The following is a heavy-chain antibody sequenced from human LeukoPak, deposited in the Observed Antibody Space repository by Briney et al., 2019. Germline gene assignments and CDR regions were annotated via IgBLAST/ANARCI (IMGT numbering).Heavy chain of an antibody. V-gene: IGHV3-30*03. CDR2: ISYDGSNK. CDR3: ARGSSSWYRDWFDP. J-gene: IGHJ5*02. Sequence: GGSLRLSCAASGFTFSSYWMSWVRQAPGKGLEWVAVISYDGSNKYYADSVKGRFTISRDNSKNTLYLQMNSLRAEDTAVYYCARGSSSWYRDWFDPWGQGTLVTVSS. D-gene: IGHD6-13*01. CDR1: GFTFSSYW.